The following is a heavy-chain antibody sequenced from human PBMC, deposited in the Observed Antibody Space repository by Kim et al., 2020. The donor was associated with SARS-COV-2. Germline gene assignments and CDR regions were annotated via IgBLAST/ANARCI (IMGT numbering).Heavy chain of an antibody. J-gene: IGHJ4*02. V-gene: IGHV3-23*01. CDR3: AKVKIVATIFTFDY. D-gene: IGHD5-12*01. Sequence: ARPVKGRFTSSTDNSKNSLYLQMNSLRAEDTAVYYCAKVKIVATIFTFDYWGQGTLVTVSS.